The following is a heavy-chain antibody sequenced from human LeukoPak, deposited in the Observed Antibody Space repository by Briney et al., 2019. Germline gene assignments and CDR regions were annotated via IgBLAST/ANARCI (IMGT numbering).Heavy chain of an antibody. D-gene: IGHD2-21*01. J-gene: IGHJ4*02. CDR3: ARIAAEYYFDY. V-gene: IGHV4-59*08. CDR2: IYYSGST. CDR1: GGSISSYY. Sequence: SETLSLTCTVSGGSISSYYWSWIRQPPGKGLEWIGYIYYSGSTNYNPSLKSRVTISVGTSKNQFSLKLSSVTAADTAVYYCARIAAEYYFDYWGQGTLVTVSS.